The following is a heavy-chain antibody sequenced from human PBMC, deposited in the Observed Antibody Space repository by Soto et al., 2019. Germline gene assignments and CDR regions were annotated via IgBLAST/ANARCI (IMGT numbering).Heavy chain of an antibody. CDR3: ARDQGLAAAPNWFDP. Sequence: VASVKVSCKASGGTFSSYAISWVRQAPGQGLEWMGGIIPIFGTANYAQKFQGRVTITADESTSTAYMELSSLRSEDTAVYYCARDQGLAAAPNWFDPWGQGTLVTVSS. D-gene: IGHD6-13*01. CDR2: IIPIFGTA. V-gene: IGHV1-69*13. CDR1: GGTFSSYA. J-gene: IGHJ5*02.